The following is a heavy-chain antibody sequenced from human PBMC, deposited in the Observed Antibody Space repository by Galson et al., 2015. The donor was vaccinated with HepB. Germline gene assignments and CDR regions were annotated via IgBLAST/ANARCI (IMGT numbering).Heavy chain of an antibody. CDR3: ARQDSRYSSSRGVWFDP. J-gene: IGHJ5*02. CDR2: IYYSGST. Sequence: ETLSLTCTVSGGAISSYYWSWIRQPPGKGLEWIGYIYYSGSTNYNPSLKSRVTISVDTSKNQFSLKLSSVTAADTAVYYCARQDSRYSSSRGVWFDPWGQGTLVTVSS. V-gene: IGHV4-59*08. D-gene: IGHD6-13*01. CDR1: GGAISSYY.